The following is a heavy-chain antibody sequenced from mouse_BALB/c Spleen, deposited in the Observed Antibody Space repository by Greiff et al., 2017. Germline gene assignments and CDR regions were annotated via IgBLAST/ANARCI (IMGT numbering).Heavy chain of an antibody. Sequence: VMLVESGPGLVAPSQSLSITCTVSGFSLTGYGVNWVRQPPGKGLEWLGMIWGDGSTDYNSALKSRLSISKDNSKSQVFLKMNSLQTDDTARYYCARSDRYDDYAMDYWGQGTSVTVSS. CDR1: GFSLTGYG. D-gene: IGHD2-14*01. CDR2: IWGDGST. V-gene: IGHV2-6-7*01. J-gene: IGHJ4*01. CDR3: ARSDRYDDYAMDY.